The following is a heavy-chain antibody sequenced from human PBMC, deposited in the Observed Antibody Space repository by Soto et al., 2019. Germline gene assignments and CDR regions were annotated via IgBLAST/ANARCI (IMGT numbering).Heavy chain of an antibody. D-gene: IGHD3-22*01. V-gene: IGHV3-15*07. CDR2: IKSKTDGGTT. CDR1: GFTFSNAW. Sequence: GGSLRLSCAASGFTFSNAWMNWVRQAPGKGLEWVGRIKSKTDGGTTDYAAPVKGRFTISRDDSKNTLYLQMNSLKTEDTAVYYCTTDPNYYDSSGYYNYFDYWGQGTLVTVSS. CDR3: TTDPNYYDSSGYYNYFDY. J-gene: IGHJ4*02.